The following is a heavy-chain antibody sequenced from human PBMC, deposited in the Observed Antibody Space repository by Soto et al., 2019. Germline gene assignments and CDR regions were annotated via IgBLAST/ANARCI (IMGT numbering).Heavy chain of an antibody. Sequence: ASVKVSCKASGYTFTGYYMHWVRQAPGQGLEWMGWINPNSGGTNYAQKFQGWVTMTRDTSISTAYMELSRLRSDDTAVYYCARDPGPPPPGSTAGVLENYYYYGMDVWGQGTTVTVSS. J-gene: IGHJ6*02. D-gene: IGHD7-27*01. CDR2: INPNSGGT. CDR3: ARDPGPPPPGSTAGVLENYYYYGMDV. V-gene: IGHV1-2*04. CDR1: GYTFTGYY.